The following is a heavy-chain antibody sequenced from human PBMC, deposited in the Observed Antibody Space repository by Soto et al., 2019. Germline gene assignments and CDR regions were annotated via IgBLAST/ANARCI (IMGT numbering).Heavy chain of an antibody. Sequence: GGSLRLSCTTSGFTFSDYSMNWVRQAPGKGLEWISYISSSSSATYYADSVKGRFTISRDNGKKSLYLQLNSLRVEDSAMYYCARVASRIASRSDYWGQGALVTVSS. CDR2: ISSSSSAT. CDR3: ARVASRIASRSDY. D-gene: IGHD3-3*02. J-gene: IGHJ4*02. CDR1: GFTFSDYS. V-gene: IGHV3-48*04.